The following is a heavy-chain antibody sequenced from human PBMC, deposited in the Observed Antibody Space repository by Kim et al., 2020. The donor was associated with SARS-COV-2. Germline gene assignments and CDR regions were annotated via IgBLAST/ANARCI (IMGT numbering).Heavy chain of an antibody. CDR1: GFTFSNAW. CDR3: TTSSGYSSSWKNYYYYGMDV. J-gene: IGHJ6*02. CDR2: IKSKTDGGTT. Sequence: GGSLRLSCAASGFTFSNAWMSWVRQAPGKGLEWVGRIKSKTDGGTTDYAAPVKGRFTITRDDSKNTLYLQMNSLKTEDTAVYYCTTSSGYSSSWKNYYYYGMDVWGQGTTVTVSS. D-gene: IGHD6-13*01. V-gene: IGHV3-15*01.